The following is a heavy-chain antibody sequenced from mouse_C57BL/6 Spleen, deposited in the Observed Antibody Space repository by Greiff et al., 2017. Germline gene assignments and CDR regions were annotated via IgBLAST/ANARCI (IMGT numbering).Heavy chain of an antibody. J-gene: IGHJ4*01. Sequence: QVQLKESGPGLVQPSQSLSITCTVSGFSLTSYGVHWVRQSPGKGLEWLGVIWSGGSTDYNAAFISRLSSSKDNSKRQVFFKMNSLQADDTAIYYCARNSMMVTTNYYAMDYWGQGTSVTVSS. CDR3: ARNSMMVTTNYYAMDY. CDR1: GFSLTSYG. V-gene: IGHV2-2*01. CDR2: IWSGGST. D-gene: IGHD2-3*01.